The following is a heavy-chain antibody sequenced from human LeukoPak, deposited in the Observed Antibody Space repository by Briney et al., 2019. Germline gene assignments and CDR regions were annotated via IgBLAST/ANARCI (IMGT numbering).Heavy chain of an antibody. CDR3: ARNLYDSSGSMGIYTFDY. CDR2: VSYSGST. J-gene: IGHJ4*02. Sequence: SETLSLTCTVSGGSIGSYYWSWIRQPPGKGLEWIGYVSYSGSTNCNPSLKSRVTISVDTSKNQFSLRLRSVTAADAAVYFCARNLYDSSGSMGIYTFDYWGQGTLVTVSS. CDR1: GGSIGSYY. V-gene: IGHV4-59*01. D-gene: IGHD3-22*01.